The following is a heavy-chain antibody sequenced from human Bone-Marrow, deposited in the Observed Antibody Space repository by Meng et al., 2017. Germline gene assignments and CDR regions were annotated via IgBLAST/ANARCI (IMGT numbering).Heavy chain of an antibody. CDR3: ARDLAVAGNYYYGMDV. CDR1: GFTFSSYE. D-gene: IGHD6-19*01. V-gene: IGHV3-48*03. CDR2: ISSSGSTI. J-gene: IGHJ6*02. Sequence: GESLKISCAASGFTFSSYEMNWVRQAPGKGLEWVSYISSSGSTIYYADSVKGRFTISRDNAKNSLYLQMNSLRAEDTAVYYCARDLAVAGNYYYGMDVWGQGTTVTVSS.